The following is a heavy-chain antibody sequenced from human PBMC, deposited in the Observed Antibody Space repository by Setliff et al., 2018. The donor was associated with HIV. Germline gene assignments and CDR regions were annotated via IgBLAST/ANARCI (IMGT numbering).Heavy chain of an antibody. CDR3: AREVSVGATFFDL. CDR1: GGTFSTYG. J-gene: IGHJ4*02. V-gene: IGHV1-69*06. CDR2: TIPVVGTP. Sequence: ASVKVSCKASGGTFSTYGITWVRQAPGQGLEWMGGTIPVVGTPTYAQKFQGRVTIIADKSTSTAYMELSSLRSEDTAVYYCAREVSVGATFFDLWGPGTPVTVSS. D-gene: IGHD1-26*01.